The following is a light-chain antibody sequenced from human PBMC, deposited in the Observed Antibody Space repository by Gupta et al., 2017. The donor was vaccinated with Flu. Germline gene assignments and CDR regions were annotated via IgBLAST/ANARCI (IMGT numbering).Light chain of an antibody. CDR1: QGISSY. V-gene: IGKV1-8*01. CDR3: QQYYSYPPIT. Sequence: SSFSASTGDRVTITCRASQGISSYLAWYQQKPGKAPKLLIYAASTLQSGVPSRFSGSGSGTDFTLTISCLQSEDFATYYCQQYYSYPPITFGQGTRLEIK. J-gene: IGKJ5*01. CDR2: AAS.